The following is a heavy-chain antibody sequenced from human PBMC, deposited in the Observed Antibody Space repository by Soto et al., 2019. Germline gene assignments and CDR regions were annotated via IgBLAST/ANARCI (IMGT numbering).Heavy chain of an antibody. CDR3: ASEFMTTDGMDV. CDR1: GFTFSSYN. Sequence: PGGSLRLSCAASGFTFSSYNMNWVRQAPGKGLEWVSYISRSSSTIYYADSVKGRFTISRDNAKSSLYLQMNSLRDEDTAVYYCASEFMTTDGMDVWGQGTTVTVYS. D-gene: IGHD3-16*01. CDR2: ISRSSSTI. J-gene: IGHJ6*02. V-gene: IGHV3-48*02.